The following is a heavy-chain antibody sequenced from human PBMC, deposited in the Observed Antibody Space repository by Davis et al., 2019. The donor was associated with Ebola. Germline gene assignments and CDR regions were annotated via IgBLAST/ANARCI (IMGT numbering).Heavy chain of an antibody. CDR2: INHSGST. CDR1: GGSFSGYY. Sequence: PSETLSPTCAVYGGSFSGYYWSWIPQPPGKGLEWIGEINHSGSTNYNPSLKSRVTISVATSKNQFSLKLSSMTAADTAVYYCARAAGAARRPHWFDPWGQGTLVTVSS. CDR3: ARAAGAARRPHWFDP. V-gene: IGHV4-34*01. J-gene: IGHJ5*02. D-gene: IGHD6-6*01.